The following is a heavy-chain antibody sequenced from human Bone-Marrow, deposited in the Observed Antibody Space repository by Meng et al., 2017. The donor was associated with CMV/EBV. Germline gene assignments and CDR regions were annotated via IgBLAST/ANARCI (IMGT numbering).Heavy chain of an antibody. CDR2: ISAYNGNT. CDR3: ARINAPSVYYDFWSGYYTGSWFDP. Sequence: ISWVRHAPGQGLEWMGWISAYNGNTNYAQKLQGRVTMTTDTSTSTAHMELRSLRSDDTAVYYCARINAPSVYYDFWSGYYTGSWFDPWGQGTLVTVSS. D-gene: IGHD3-3*01. J-gene: IGHJ5*02. V-gene: IGHV1-18*01.